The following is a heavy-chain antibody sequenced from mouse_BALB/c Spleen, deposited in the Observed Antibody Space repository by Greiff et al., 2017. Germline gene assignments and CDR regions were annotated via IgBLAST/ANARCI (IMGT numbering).Heavy chain of an antibody. V-gene: IGHV3-2*02. D-gene: IGHD1-1*01. CDR1: GYSITSDYA. CDR2: ISYSGST. J-gene: IGHJ2*01. CDR3: ASPPYYGSRVDY. Sequence: EVQLQESGPGLVKPSQSLSLTCTVTGYSITSDYAWNWIRQFPGNKLEWMGYISYSGSTSYNPSLKSRISITRDTSKNQFFLQLNSVTTEDTATYYCASPPYYGSRVDYWGQGTTLTVSS.